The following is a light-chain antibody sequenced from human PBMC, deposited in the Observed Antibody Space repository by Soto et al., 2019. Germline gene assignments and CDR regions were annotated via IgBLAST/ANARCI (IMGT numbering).Light chain of an antibody. CDR3: FSYAGSLYV. CDR2: HVN. CDR1: SSDVGGYDY. V-gene: IGLV2-11*01. Sequence: QSALTQPRSVSGSPGQSVAISCTGASSDVGGYDYVSWYQQHPGKAPKLMIYHVNKRPSGVPDRLSGSKSGNTASLTISGFQAEDEADYYCFSYAGSLYVFGTGTKLTVL. J-gene: IGLJ1*01.